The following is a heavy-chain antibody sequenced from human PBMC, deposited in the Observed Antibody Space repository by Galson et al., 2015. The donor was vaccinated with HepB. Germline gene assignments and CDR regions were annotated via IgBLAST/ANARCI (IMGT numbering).Heavy chain of an antibody. J-gene: IGHJ4*02. V-gene: IGHV1-2*04. CDR3: AREGYYGSGSYYNYDY. Sequence: QSGAEVKKPGESLKISCRASGYTFTGYYMHWVRQAPGQGLEWMGWINPNSGGTNYAQKFQGWVTMTRDTSISTAYMELSRLRSDDTAVYYCAREGYYGSGSYYNYDYWGQGTLVTVSS. D-gene: IGHD3-10*01. CDR1: GYTFTGYY. CDR2: INPNSGGT.